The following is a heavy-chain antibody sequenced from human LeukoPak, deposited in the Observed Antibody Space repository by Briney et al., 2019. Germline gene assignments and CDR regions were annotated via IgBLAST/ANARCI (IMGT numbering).Heavy chain of an antibody. CDR1: GYTLTDLS. V-gene: IGHV1-24*01. CDR3: STVRGGGYNVGDY. J-gene: IGHJ4*02. D-gene: IGHD5-24*01. CDR2: FDPEDGET. Sequence: ASVKVSCTVSGYTLTDLSMHWVRQAPGKGLEWMGGFDPEDGETIYAQKFQGRVTMTEDTSTDTAYMELSSLRSEDTAVYYCSTVRGGGYNVGDYWGQGTPVTVSS.